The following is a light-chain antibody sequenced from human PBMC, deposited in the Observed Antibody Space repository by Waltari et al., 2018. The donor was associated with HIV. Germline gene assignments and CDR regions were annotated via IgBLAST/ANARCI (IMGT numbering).Light chain of an antibody. V-gene: IGKV3-15*01. J-gene: IGKJ1*01. CDR3: QQYNNWPRT. Sequence: VMTQSPATVSVSPGEGATLSCRASQSIHNNLVWYQKRPGQAPRLLIYDASTRATGIPARFSGSGSGTEFTLTINNLQSKDSAIYYCQQYNNWPRTFGQGTKVEIK. CDR1: QSIHNN. CDR2: DAS.